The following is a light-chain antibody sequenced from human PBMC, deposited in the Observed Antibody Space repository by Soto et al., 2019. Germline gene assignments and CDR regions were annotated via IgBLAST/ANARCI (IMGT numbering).Light chain of an antibody. CDR1: QSVSSW. CDR2: KAS. CDR3: QQYNSYPFT. V-gene: IGKV1-5*03. Sequence: DIQMTQSPSTLSASVGDRVTITCRASQSVSSWLAWYQQKPGMAPNFLIYKASTLESGVPSRFSGSGSGTEFTLSISSLQPDEFATYCWQQYNSYPFTFGQGTKLEIK. J-gene: IGKJ2*01.